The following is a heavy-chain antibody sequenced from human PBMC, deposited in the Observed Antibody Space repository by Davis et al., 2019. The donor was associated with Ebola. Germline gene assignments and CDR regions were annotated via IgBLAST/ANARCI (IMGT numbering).Heavy chain of an antibody. CDR1: GFTFTNVW. Sequence: ESLKISCAASGFTFTNVWMNWVRQPPGKGLEWIGEIYHSGSSNYNPSLKSRVTISVDKSKNQFSLKLSSVTAADTAVYYCARLTGVVNYYYYGMDVWGQGTTVTVSS. J-gene: IGHJ6*02. D-gene: IGHD3-3*01. CDR2: IYHSGSS. V-gene: IGHV4/OR15-8*01. CDR3: ARLTGVVNYYYYGMDV.